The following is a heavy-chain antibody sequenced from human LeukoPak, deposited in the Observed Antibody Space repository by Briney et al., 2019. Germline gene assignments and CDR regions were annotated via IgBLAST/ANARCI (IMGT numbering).Heavy chain of an antibody. V-gene: IGHV3-49*04. D-gene: IGHD3-22*01. J-gene: IGHJ4*02. CDR3: AREGAWDSSPLALDY. CDR2: IRSKIYGGPT. Sequence: PGGSLRLSCTTSGFSFGDYAMTWVRQAPGKGLEWVGFIRSKIYGGPTKYATSVEARFTISKDDSKSIAYLQMNSLETEDTAVYYCAREGAWDSSPLALDYWGQGSLVTVTS. CDR1: GFSFGDYA.